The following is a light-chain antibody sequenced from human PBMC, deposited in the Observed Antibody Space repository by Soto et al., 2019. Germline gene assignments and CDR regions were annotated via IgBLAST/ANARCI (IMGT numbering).Light chain of an antibody. J-gene: IGLJ3*02. CDR1: SSDVGGYNY. V-gene: IGLV2-11*01. Sequence: QSALTQPRSVSGSPGQSVTISCTGTSSDVGGYNYVSWYQQHPGKAPKLMIYDVSKRPSGVPDRFSGSKSGNTASLTISGLQAEDEADYYCCSSAGPYTSVFGGGTKVTVL. CDR3: CSSAGPYTSV. CDR2: DVS.